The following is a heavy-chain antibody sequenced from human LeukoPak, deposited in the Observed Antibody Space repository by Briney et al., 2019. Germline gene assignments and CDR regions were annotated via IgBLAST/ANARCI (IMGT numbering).Heavy chain of an antibody. Sequence: GGSLRLSCAASGFILSNHAMSWVRQAPGKGLQWVAVSSGSGRTIEYEDSVKGRFTISRDNSKNTLSLQMNSLRVEDTAIYYCTKNVMVKRYIDYWGQGTVVTVSS. CDR3: TKNVMVKRYIDY. J-gene: IGHJ4*02. D-gene: IGHD5-18*01. CDR1: GFILSNHA. V-gene: IGHV3-23*01. CDR2: SSGSGRTI.